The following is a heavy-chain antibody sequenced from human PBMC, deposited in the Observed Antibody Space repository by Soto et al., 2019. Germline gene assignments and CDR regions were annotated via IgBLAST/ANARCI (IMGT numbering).Heavy chain of an antibody. CDR3: AKESSSDAFDI. CDR2: INQEGSEK. V-gene: IGHV3-7*01. D-gene: IGHD6-6*01. J-gene: IGHJ3*02. CDR1: PSTFSSDW. Sequence: GGSLRLSLAASPSTFSSDWMSWLRQAPGKGLEWVANINQEGSEKFHADSVKGRFTIPRDNSKNTLYLQMNSLRAEDTAVYYCAKESSSDAFDIWGQGTMVTVSS.